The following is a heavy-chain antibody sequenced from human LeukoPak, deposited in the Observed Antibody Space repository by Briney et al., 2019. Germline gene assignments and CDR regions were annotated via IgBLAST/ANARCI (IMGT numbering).Heavy chain of an antibody. V-gene: IGHV4-34*01. CDR3: ARGFSLYYFDSSGYYFDS. Sequence: SETLSLTCAVYGGSFSGYYWSWIRQPPGKGLEWIGEINHNGSTNYNPSLKSRVTISMGTSKNHFSLKLHSVTAADTAVYYCARGFSLYYFDSSGYYFDSWGQGGLVTVSS. CDR2: INHNGST. J-gene: IGHJ4*02. CDR1: GGSFSGYY. D-gene: IGHD3-22*01.